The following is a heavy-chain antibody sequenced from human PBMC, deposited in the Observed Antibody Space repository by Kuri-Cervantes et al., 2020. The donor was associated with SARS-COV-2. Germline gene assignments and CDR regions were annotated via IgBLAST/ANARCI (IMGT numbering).Heavy chain of an antibody. J-gene: IGHJ6*02. CDR3: ARRPRNGYLASYYYYGMDV. CDR2: INHSGST. V-gene: IGHV4-34*01. Sequence: ESLKISCAVYGGSFSGYYWSWIRQPPGKGLEWIGEINHSGSTNYNPSLKSRVTISVDTSKNQFSLKLSSVTAADTAVYYCARRPRNGYLASYYYYGMDVWGQGTTVTVSS. D-gene: IGHD3-22*01. CDR1: GGSFSGYY.